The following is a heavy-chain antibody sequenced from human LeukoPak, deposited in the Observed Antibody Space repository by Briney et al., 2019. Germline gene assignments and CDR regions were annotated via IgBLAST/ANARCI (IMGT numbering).Heavy chain of an antibody. CDR1: GFTFSSYW. CDR2: IKQDGSEK. CDR3: AREDDWNYEDY. D-gene: IGHD1-7*01. V-gene: IGHV3-7*01. J-gene: IGHJ4*02. Sequence: GGSLRLSCAASGFTFSSYWMSWVRQAPGKGLEWVANIKQDGSEKYYVDSVKGRFTISRDNAKNSLYLQMNSLRAKDTAIYYCAREDDWNYEDYWGQGTLVTVSS.